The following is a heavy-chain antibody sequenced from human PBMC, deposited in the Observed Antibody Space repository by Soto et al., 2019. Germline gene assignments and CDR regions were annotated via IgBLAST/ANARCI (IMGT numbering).Heavy chain of an antibody. V-gene: IGHV1-69*01. J-gene: IGHJ4*02. CDR3: ARDRGGLRRWLQYDY. D-gene: IGHD3-10*01. Sequence: QVQLVQSGAEVKKPGSSVKVSCKASGGTFSSYAISWVRQAPGQGLEWMGGIIPIFGTANYAQKFQGRVTITADESTSTAYMEMSSLRSEDTDVYYCARDRGGLRRWLQYDYWGQGTLVTVSS. CDR1: GGTFSSYA. CDR2: IIPIFGTA.